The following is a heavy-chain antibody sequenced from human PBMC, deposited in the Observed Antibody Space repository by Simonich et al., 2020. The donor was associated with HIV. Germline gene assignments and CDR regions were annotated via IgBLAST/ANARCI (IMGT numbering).Heavy chain of an antibody. D-gene: IGHD2-2*01. CDR2: VNHSGST. CDR3: ARHMCSVISCSEGYNWFDP. V-gene: IGHV4-34*01. CDR1: GGSFINYY. J-gene: IGHJ5*02. Sequence: QVQLQQWGAGLLKPSETLSLTCAVYGGSFINYYWSWIRQPPGKGLEWIGEVNHSGSTRYNPALKSRVTISVDTSKNQFSLKRSSVTAADTAFYYCARHMCSVISCSEGYNWFDPWGQGTQVIVSS.